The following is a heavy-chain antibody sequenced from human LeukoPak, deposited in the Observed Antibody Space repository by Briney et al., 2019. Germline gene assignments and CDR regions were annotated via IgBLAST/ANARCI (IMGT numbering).Heavy chain of an antibody. J-gene: IGHJ5*02. CDR2: IYYSGRT. D-gene: IGHD5-24*01. Sequence: SETLSLTCTVSGGSISSYSWNWIRQPPGKGLEWIGYIYYSGRTDYDPSLKSRVTMSIDTSKNQFSLKMTSVTAADTAVYYCGRRRVGTAAITEDNWLDPWGQGTLVTVSS. CDR1: GGSISSYS. CDR3: GRRRVGTAAITEDNWLDP. V-gene: IGHV4-59*08.